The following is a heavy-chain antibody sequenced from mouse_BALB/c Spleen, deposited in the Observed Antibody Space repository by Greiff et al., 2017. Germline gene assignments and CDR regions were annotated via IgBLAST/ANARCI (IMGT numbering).Heavy chain of an antibody. Sequence: EVQLQESGGGLVQPGGSRKLSCAASGFTFSSFGMHWVRQAPEKGLEWVAYISSGSSTIYYADTVKGRFTISRDNPKNTLFLQMTSLRSEDTAMYYCARSMITFDYWGQGTTLTVSS. CDR1: GFTFSSFG. CDR2: ISSGSSTI. J-gene: IGHJ2*01. V-gene: IGHV5-17*02. CDR3: ARSMITFDY. D-gene: IGHD2-4*01.